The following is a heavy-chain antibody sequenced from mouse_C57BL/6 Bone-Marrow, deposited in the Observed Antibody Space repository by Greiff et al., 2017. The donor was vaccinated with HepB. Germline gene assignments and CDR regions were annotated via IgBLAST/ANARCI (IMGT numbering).Heavy chain of an antibody. CDR3: AREFNCYGSSYGY. CDR2: IYPGSGST. D-gene: IGHD1-1*01. CDR1: GYTFTSYW. Sequence: QVQLQQPGAELVKPGASVKMSCKASGYTFTSYWITWVKQRPGQGLEWIGDIYPGSGSTNYNEKFKSKATLTVDTSSSTAYMQLSSLTSEDSAVYYCAREFNCYGSSYGYWGQGTTLTVSS. J-gene: IGHJ2*01. V-gene: IGHV1-55*01.